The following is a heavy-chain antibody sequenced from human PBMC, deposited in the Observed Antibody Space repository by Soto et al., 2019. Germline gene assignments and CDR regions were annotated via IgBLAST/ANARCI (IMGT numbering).Heavy chain of an antibody. D-gene: IGHD4-17*01. J-gene: IGHJ4*02. CDR3: VSDPDGDLDFDY. CDR2: IHMTHNVI. CDR1: GFTFTTYA. V-gene: IGHV3-48*01. Sequence: EVQLVESGGELVQPGGSLRLSCAASGFTFTTYAMNWVRQAPGKGLEWLSFIHMTHNVIFNADSVRGRFTISRDNAKDSLYLQMNSLRVEDTAVYYCVSDPDGDLDFDYWGQGTLVTVSS.